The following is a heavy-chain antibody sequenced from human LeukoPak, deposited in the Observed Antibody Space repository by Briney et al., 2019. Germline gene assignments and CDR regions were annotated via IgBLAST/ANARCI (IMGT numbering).Heavy chain of an antibody. CDR2: IYYSGST. CDR3: ARVRDSGYDSLDY. D-gene: IGHD5-12*01. CDR1: GGSISSYY. J-gene: IGHJ4*02. V-gene: IGHV4-59*12. Sequence: PSETLSLTCTVSGGSISSYYWSWIRQLPGKGLEWIGDIYYSGSTNYNPSLKSRVTVSVDTSKNQFSLKLSSVPAADPAGYYCARVRDSGYDSLDYWGQGTLVTVSS.